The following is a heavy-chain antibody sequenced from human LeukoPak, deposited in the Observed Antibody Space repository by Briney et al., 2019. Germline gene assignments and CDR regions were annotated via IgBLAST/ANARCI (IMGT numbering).Heavy chain of an antibody. CDR2: ISSSSSYI. Sequence: PGGSLRLSCAASGFTFSSYSTNWVRQAPGKGLEWVSSISSSSSYIYYADSVKGRFTISRDNAKNSLYLQMNSLRAEDTAVYYCARDQGIAAAGTGFFNGMDVWGQGTKVTVSS. D-gene: IGHD6-13*01. V-gene: IGHV3-21*01. J-gene: IGHJ6*02. CDR1: GFTFSSYS. CDR3: ARDQGIAAAGTGFFNGMDV.